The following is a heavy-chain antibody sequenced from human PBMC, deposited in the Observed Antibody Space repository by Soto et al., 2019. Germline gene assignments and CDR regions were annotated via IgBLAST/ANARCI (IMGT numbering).Heavy chain of an antibody. J-gene: IGHJ4*02. Sequence: GASVKVSCKASGGTFSSYTISWVRQATGQGLEWMGWMNPNSGNTGYAQKFQGRVTMTRNTSISTAYMELSSLRSEDTAVYYCAREHSSSWRFDYWGQGTLVTVSS. CDR3: AREHSSSWRFDY. D-gene: IGHD6-13*01. CDR1: GGTFSSYT. V-gene: IGHV1-8*02. CDR2: MNPNSGNT.